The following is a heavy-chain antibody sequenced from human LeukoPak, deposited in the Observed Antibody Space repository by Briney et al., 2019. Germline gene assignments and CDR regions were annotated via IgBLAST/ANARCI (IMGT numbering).Heavy chain of an antibody. CDR2: IFPSGGEI. Sequence: GGSLRLSCAASGFTFSTFAMIWVRQPPGKGLEWVSSIFPSGGEIHYADSVRGRFTISRDNSKNTLYLQMNSLRSEDTAVFYCAKELERKGFFDYWGQGTLITVSS. V-gene: IGHV3-23*01. D-gene: IGHD3-3*01. CDR1: GFTFSTFA. CDR3: AKELERKGFFDY. J-gene: IGHJ4*02.